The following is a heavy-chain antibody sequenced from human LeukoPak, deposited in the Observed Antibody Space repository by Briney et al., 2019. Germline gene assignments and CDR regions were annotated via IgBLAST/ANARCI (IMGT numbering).Heavy chain of an antibody. CDR3: SKDLTSDFGGDLDP. CDR2: ISFDGSHK. V-gene: IGHV3-30*02. J-gene: IGHJ5*02. Sequence: GGSLRLSCAASGFTFSSYGMHWVRQAPGKGLEWVALISFDGSHKYYADSVKGRFTISRDNSKSTVYLQMNSLRVEDAAVYYCSKDLTSDFGGDLDPWGQGTLVTVSS. D-gene: IGHD3-10*01. CDR1: GFTFSSYG.